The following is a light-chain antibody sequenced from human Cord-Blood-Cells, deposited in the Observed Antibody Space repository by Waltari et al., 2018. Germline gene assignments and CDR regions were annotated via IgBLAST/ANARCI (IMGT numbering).Light chain of an antibody. CDR1: SSNIGAGYD. Sequence: QSVLTPPPSVSRAPGQRVPISCTGSSSNIGAGYDVHWYQQPPGTAPKLPIYGNSNRPSGFPDRFSGSKSGTSASLAITGLQAEDEADYYCQSYDSSLSGSKVFGGGTKLTVL. CDR3: QSYDSSLSGSKV. V-gene: IGLV1-40*01. J-gene: IGLJ2*01. CDR2: GNS.